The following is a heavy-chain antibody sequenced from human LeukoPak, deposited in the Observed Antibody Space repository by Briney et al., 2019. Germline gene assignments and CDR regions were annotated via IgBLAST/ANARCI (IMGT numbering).Heavy chain of an antibody. V-gene: IGHV3-74*01. Sequence: PGGSLRLSCVASGFTFSTSWMRWVRQAPGKGLVWVSRINSDARTIDYADSVKGRFTISRDNAKSTLYLQMNSLTAEDTAVYYCERGGNYYFDYWGQGTLVTVSS. J-gene: IGHJ4*02. CDR3: ERGGNYYFDY. CDR2: INSDARTI. D-gene: IGHD1-7*01. CDR1: GFTFSTSW.